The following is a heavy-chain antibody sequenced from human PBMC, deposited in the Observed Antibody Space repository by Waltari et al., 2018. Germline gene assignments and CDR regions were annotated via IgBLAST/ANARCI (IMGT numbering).Heavy chain of an antibody. D-gene: IGHD2-21*01. CDR3: TRGGLPLANWFDP. CDR2: VYTNGAT. V-gene: IGHV4-61*02. J-gene: IGHJ5*02. CDR1: GRSISSEAYW. Sequence: QVQLQESGPGLVNPSQTLSLTCTVSGRSISSEAYWCTWIRPPAGKGLEWIGRVYTNGATTYNPSLRSRAIISIDTSRDQFFLQLSSVTAADTAMYYCTRGGLPLANWFDPWGQGTLVTVSS.